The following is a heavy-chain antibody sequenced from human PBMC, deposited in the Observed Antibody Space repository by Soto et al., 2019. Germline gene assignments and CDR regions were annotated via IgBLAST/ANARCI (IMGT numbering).Heavy chain of an antibody. V-gene: IGHV4-31*03. Sequence: QVQLQESGPGLVKPSQTLSLTCTVSGGSISSGGYYWSWIRQHPGKGLEWIGYIYYSGSTYYNPSLLSRFTISVDTSKNQFSLKLSSVTAADTAVYYGARVGESSAYDWFDPWGQGTLVTVSS. CDR2: IYYSGST. D-gene: IGHD3-16*02. J-gene: IGHJ5*02. CDR1: GGSISSGGYY. CDR3: ARVGESSAYDWFDP.